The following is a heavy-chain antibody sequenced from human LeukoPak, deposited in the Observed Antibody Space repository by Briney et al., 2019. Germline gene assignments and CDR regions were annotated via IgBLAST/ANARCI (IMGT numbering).Heavy chain of an antibody. CDR1: GYTFSNYC. CDR2: IKQDGSER. Sequence: GGSLRLSCTASGYTFSNYCMSWLGQAPGKGLEWVANIKQDGSERYYVDSVKGRFTISGDNAKNSLYLQMNSLRAEDTAVYYYAQDRRYGQPHYWGQRTLVTVSS. D-gene: IGHD3-9*01. J-gene: IGHJ4*02. CDR3: AQDRRYGQPHY. V-gene: IGHV3-7*01.